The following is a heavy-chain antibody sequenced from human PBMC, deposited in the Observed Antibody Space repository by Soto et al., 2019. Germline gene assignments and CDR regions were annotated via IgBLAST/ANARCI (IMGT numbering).Heavy chain of an antibody. CDR3: ARGLVVPAAPVVYYYYGMDV. J-gene: IGHJ6*02. Sequence: LSETLSLTCAVYGGSFSGYYWTWIRQPPGKGLEWIGEINHSGSTNYNPSLKSRVTISVDTSKNQFSLKLSSVTAADTAVYYCARGLVVPAAPVVYYYYGMDVWGQGTTVTVSS. V-gene: IGHV4-34*01. CDR1: GGSFSGYY. CDR2: INHSGST. D-gene: IGHD2-2*01.